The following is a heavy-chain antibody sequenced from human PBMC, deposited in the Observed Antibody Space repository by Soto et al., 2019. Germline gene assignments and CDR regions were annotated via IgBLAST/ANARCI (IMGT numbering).Heavy chain of an antibody. Sequence: GGSLRIYCAASGFTFSSYGMHWVRQAPGKGLEWVAVIWYDGSNKYYADSVKGRFTISRDNSKNTLYLQMNSLRAEDTAVYYCARGPIMGGMDVWGQGTTVTVSS. D-gene: IGHD3-16*01. CDR3: ARGPIMGGMDV. J-gene: IGHJ6*02. CDR1: GFTFSSYG. CDR2: IWYDGSNK. V-gene: IGHV3-33*01.